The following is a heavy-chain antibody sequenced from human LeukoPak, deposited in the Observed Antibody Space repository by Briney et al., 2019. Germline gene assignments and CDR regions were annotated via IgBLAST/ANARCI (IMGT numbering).Heavy chain of an antibody. J-gene: IGHJ4*02. D-gene: IGHD6-19*01. Sequence: PGGSLRLSCVASGFIVSSNYMSWVRQAPGKGLEWVSVIYSGGSTYYADSVKGRFTISRDNSKNTLYLQMNSLRAEDTAVYYCARDLLSSGWHYYFDYWGQGTLVTVSS. V-gene: IGHV3-53*01. CDR2: IYSGGST. CDR3: ARDLLSSGWHYYFDY. CDR1: GFIVSSNY.